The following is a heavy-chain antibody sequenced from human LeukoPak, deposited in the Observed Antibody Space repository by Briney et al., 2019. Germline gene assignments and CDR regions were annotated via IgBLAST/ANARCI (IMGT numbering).Heavy chain of an antibody. CDR1: GGTFSSYI. D-gene: IGHD4-17*01. CDR2: IIPMFGTT. Sequence: SVKVSCKASGGTFSSYIIKWVRQAPGQGLEWMGGIIPMFGTTDYAQKFQGRVTITADKSTSTVYMQLSSLRFEDTAVYYCARGYPSTLYKADYVHPYYLDYWGQGTLVTVSS. V-gene: IGHV1-69*06. CDR3: ARGYPSTLYKADYVHPYYLDY. J-gene: IGHJ4*02.